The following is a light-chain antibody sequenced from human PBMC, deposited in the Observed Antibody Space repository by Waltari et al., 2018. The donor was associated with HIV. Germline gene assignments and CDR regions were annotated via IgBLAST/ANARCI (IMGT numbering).Light chain of an antibody. CDR1: SSTLGTGYD. CDR3: QSHDTSLSGYVI. V-gene: IGLV1-40*01. J-gene: IGLJ2*01. CDR2: DNN. Sequence: QSVLTQPPSVSGATGQRVTISCTGSSSTLGTGYDVHWYQQLPGTAPTLLIYDNNNRPSGVPDRFSGSKSGTSASLAITGLQAEDEAYYYCQSHDTSLSGYVIFGGGTKLTVL.